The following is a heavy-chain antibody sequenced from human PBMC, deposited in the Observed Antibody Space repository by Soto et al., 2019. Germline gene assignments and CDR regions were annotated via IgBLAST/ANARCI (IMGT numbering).Heavy chain of an antibody. CDR3: ARDPSSSIAARAGFFDP. D-gene: IGHD6-6*01. V-gene: IGHV4-38-2*02. J-gene: IGHJ5*02. CDR2: VYHNGST. Sequence: SATLSLTCTVSDYPISSAYYWGWIRQPPGKGLEWMGYVYHNGSTRYNPSLKIRVSISIDTSKNQFSLKLNSVTAADTAFYYCARDPSSSIAARAGFFDPWGQGMLVTVSS. CDR1: DYPISSAYY.